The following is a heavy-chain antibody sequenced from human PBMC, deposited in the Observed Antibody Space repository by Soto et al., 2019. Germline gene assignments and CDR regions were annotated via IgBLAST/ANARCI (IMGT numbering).Heavy chain of an antibody. D-gene: IGHD6-13*01. V-gene: IGHV1-58*01. CDR1: GFTFTSSS. CDR3: AAERKQLHYYYYYGMDV. CDR2: IVVGSGNT. Sequence: SVKVSCKASGFTFTSSSVQWVRQARGQRLEWIGWIVVGSGNTNYAQKFQERVTITRDMSTSTAYMELSSLRSEDTAVYYCAAERKQLHYYYYYGMDVWGQGTTVTVSS. J-gene: IGHJ6*02.